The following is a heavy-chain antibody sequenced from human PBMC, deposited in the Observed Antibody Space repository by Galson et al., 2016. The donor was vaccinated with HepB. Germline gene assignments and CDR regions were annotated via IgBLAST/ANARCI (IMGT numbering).Heavy chain of an antibody. D-gene: IGHD3-10*01. CDR1: GFIFSDYC. CDR2: IRSGSSYT. J-gene: IGHJ2*01. V-gene: IGHV3-11*03. CDR3: ASSNKLRYYYGSEHWYFDL. Sequence: SLRLSCAASGFIFSDYCMNWIRQAPGKGLEWVSNIRSGSSYTDYADSVKGRFTISRDNARNSLYLQMNSLRAEDTAVYYCASSNKLRYYYGSEHWYFDLWGRGTLVAVSS.